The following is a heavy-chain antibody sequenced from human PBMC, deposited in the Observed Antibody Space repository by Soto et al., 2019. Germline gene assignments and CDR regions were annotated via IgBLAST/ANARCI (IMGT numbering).Heavy chain of an antibody. CDR3: ARVGLLGNFDY. Sequence: SETLSLCTVSGGSISSGGYYWSWIRQHPGKGLEWIGYIYYSGSTYYNPSLKSRVTISVDTSKNQFSLKLSSVTAADTAVDYCARVGLLGNFDYWGQGTLVTV. CDR2: IYYSGST. CDR1: GGSISSGGYY. V-gene: IGHV4-31*03. J-gene: IGHJ4*02.